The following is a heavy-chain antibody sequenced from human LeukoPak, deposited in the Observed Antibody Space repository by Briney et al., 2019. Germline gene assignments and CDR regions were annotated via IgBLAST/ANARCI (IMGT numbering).Heavy chain of an antibody. V-gene: IGHV1-46*03. J-gene: IGHJ4*02. CDR2: INPSGGST. CDR3: ARLVFGIAASHSFDY. CDR1: GYTFTSYY. D-gene: IGHD6-13*01. Sequence: ASVKVSCKASGYTFTSYYMHWVRQAPGQGLEWMGIINPSGGSTSYAQKFQGRVTMTRDTSTSTVYMEPSSLRSEDTAVYYCARLVFGIAASHSFDYWGQGTLVTVSS.